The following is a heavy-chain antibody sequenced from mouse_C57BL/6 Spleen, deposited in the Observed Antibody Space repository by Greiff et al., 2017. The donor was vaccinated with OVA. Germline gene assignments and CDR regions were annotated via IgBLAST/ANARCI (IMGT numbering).Heavy chain of an antibody. Sequence: EVQRVESGEGLVKPGGSLKLSCAASGFTFSSYAMSWVRQTPEKRLEWVAYISSGGDYIYYADTVKGRFTISRDNARNTLYLQMSSLKSEDTAMYYCTRDRGNYYGSDYFDYWGQGTTLTVSS. V-gene: IGHV5-9-1*02. CDR2: ISSGGDYI. CDR1: GFTFSSYA. CDR3: TRDRGNYYGSDYFDY. J-gene: IGHJ2*01. D-gene: IGHD1-1*01.